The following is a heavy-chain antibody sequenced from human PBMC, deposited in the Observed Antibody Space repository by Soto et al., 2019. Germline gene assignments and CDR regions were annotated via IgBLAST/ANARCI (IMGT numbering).Heavy chain of an antibody. V-gene: IGHV3-74*01. CDR1: GFTFSSHW. CDR3: AREVDDSSGYYEDY. CDR2: INSDGSST. D-gene: IGHD3-22*01. J-gene: IGHJ4*02. Sequence: EVQLEESGGDLVQPGGSLRLSCAASGFTFSSHWMHWVRQAPGKGLVWVSRINSDGSSTTYADSVKGRFTISRDNAKNPLYLQMNSLRAEDTDVYYCAREVDDSSGYYEDYWGQGTLVTVSS.